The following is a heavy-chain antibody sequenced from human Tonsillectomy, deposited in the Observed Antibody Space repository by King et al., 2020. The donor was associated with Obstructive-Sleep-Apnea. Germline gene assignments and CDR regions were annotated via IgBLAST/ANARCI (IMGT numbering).Heavy chain of an antibody. D-gene: IGHD2-15*01. CDR2: IYYSGRT. CDR1: GGSISSSTYY. V-gene: IGHV4-39*07. CDR3: ASKPDLVVVVGAEHYFDY. J-gene: IGHJ4*02. Sequence: LQLQESGPGLVKPSETLSLTCTVSGGSISSSTYYWGWIRQPPGKGLEWIGSIYYSGRTYYNSSLKSRVTISVDTSKNQFSLKLNSVTAADTAVYYCASKPDLVVVVGAEHYFDYWGQGTLVTVSS.